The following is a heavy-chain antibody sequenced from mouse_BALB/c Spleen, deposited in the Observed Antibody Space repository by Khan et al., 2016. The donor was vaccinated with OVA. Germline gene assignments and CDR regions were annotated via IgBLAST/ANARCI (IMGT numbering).Heavy chain of an antibody. Sequence: EVKLMESGGGLVQPGGSRKLSCVASGFTFSSFGMHWVRQAPEKGLEWVAYISGDSSTIYYTDTVKGRFTISRDNPKNTLFLQMTSLRSEDMAMYYCARSYFYGYYFDQWGQGTTRTVSS. CDR2: ISGDSSTI. J-gene: IGHJ2*01. CDR1: GFTFSSFG. V-gene: IGHV5-17*02. D-gene: IGHD1-1*01. CDR3: ARSYFYGYYFDQ.